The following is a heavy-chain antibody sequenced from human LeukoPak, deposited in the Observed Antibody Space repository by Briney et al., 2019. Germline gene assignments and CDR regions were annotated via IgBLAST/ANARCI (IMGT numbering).Heavy chain of an antibody. CDR1: GFIFSNYG. D-gene: IGHD5-12*01. Sequence: GGSLRLSCTASGFIFSNYGMHWVRQAPGKGLEWVAFIRHDGSHKSYADSVKGRFTISRDNSKNTLSLQMNSLRADDTEVYYYGLMRGGYYHWGQGNLVTVSS. J-gene: IGHJ5*02. CDR3: GLMRGGYYH. CDR2: IRHDGSHK. V-gene: IGHV3-30*02.